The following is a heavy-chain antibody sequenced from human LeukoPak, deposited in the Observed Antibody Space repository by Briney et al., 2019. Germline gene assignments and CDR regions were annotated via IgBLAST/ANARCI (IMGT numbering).Heavy chain of an antibody. Sequence: GASVKVSCKASGYTFINYAINWGRQAPGQRPEWIGWINAGNGNTKYSQKFQGRVTMTRDTSTSTVYMELSSLRSEDTAVYYCARDGETTVVTPRYFDYWGQGTLVTVSS. CDR1: GYTFINYA. CDR3: ARDGETTVVTPRYFDY. CDR2: INAGNGNT. J-gene: IGHJ4*02. V-gene: IGHV1-3*01. D-gene: IGHD4-23*01.